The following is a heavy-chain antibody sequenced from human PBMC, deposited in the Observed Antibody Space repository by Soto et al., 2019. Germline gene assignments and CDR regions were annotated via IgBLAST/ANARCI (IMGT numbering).Heavy chain of an antibody. J-gene: IGHJ6*03. Sequence: SETLSLTCTVSGGSISSYYWSWIRQPPGKGLEWIGYIYYSGSTNYNPSLKSRVTISVDTSKNQFSLKLSSVTAADTAVYYCARQDYDFWSGYQTSYYMDVWGKGTTVTVSS. CDR1: GGSISSYY. V-gene: IGHV4-59*08. CDR3: ARQDYDFWSGYQTSYYMDV. CDR2: IYYSGST. D-gene: IGHD3-3*01.